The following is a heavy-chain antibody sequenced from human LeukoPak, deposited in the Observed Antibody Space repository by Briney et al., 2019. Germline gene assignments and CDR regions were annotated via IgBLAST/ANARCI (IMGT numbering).Heavy chain of an antibody. D-gene: IGHD2-2*01. CDR1: GFTFSSYG. J-gene: IGHJ4*02. CDR2: ISYDGSNK. CDR3: AKSRGCSSTSCLGDY. V-gene: IGHV3-30*18. Sequence: GRSLRLSCAASGFTFSSYGMHWVRQAPGKGLEWVAVISYDGSNKYYADSVKGRFTISRDNSKNTLYLQMNSLRAEDTAVYYCAKSRGCSSTSCLGDYWGQGTLVTVSS.